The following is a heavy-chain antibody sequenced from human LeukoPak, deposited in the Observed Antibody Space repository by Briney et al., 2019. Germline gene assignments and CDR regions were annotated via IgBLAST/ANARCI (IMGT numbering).Heavy chain of an antibody. CDR3: ARDGGKDSSALYCSGGSCNNWFDP. D-gene: IGHD2-15*01. CDR1: GYTFTVYY. Sequence: ASVKVSCKASGYTFTVYYMHWVRQAPGQGLEWMGWINPNSGGTNYAQKFQGRVTMTRDTSISTAYMELSRLRSDDTAVYYCARDGGKDSSALYCSGGSCNNWFDPWGQGTLVTVSS. J-gene: IGHJ5*02. V-gene: IGHV1-2*02. CDR2: INPNSGGT.